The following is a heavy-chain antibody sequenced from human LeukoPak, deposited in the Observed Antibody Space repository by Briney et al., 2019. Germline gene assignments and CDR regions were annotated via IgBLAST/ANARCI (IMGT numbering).Heavy chain of an antibody. CDR3: ARDYIYAISTDRFDY. CDR2: IKHDGSQK. J-gene: IGHJ4*02. V-gene: IGHV3-7*04. D-gene: IGHD3-9*01. Sequence: GGSLRLSCAASGFTFREYCSSWVRQAPGKGLEWVANIKHDGSQKFYVASVQGRFTISRDNAKNSLYLQMNSLRVEDTALYYCARDYIYAISTDRFDYWGPGALVTVSS. CDR1: GFTFREYC.